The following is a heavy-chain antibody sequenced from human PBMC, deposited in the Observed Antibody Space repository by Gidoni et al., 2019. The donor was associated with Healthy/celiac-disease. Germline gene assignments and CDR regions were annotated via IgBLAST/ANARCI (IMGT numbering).Heavy chain of an antibody. Sequence: EVPLLESGGGLVQPGGSLRLSCAASGFTFSSYAMSWVRQAPGKGLEWDSAISGSCGSTYYVDSVKGRFTISRDNSKNTLYLQMNSLRAEDTAVYYCAKGPYGSGTWGWFDPWGQGTLVTVSS. CDR3: AKGPYGSGTWGWFDP. D-gene: IGHD3-10*01. J-gene: IGHJ5*02. CDR2: ISGSCGST. V-gene: IGHV3-23*01. CDR1: GFTFSSYA.